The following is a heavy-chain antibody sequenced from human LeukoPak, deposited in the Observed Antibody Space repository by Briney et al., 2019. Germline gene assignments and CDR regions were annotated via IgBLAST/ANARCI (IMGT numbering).Heavy chain of an antibody. D-gene: IGHD6-13*01. Sequence: PSETLSLTCTVSGGSISSYYWSWIRQPPGKGLEWIGYIYYSGSTNYNPSLKSRVTISVDTSKNQFSLKLSSVTAADTAVYYCARAVAAAGTHHPDAFDIWGQGTLVIVSS. CDR1: GGSISSYY. CDR2: IYYSGST. V-gene: IGHV4-59*01. CDR3: ARAVAAAGTHHPDAFDI. J-gene: IGHJ4*02.